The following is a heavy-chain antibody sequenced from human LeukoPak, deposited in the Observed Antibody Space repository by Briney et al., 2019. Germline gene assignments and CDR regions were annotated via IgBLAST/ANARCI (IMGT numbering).Heavy chain of an antibody. J-gene: IGHJ6*02. Sequence: GGSLRLSCAASGFTFSSYAMSWVRQAPGKGLEWVSAISSSGGSTYYADSVKGRFTISRDNSKNTLYLQMNSLRAEDTAVYYCAKTSYRSGWYSSYYGMDVWGQGTTVTVSS. CDR1: GFTFSSYA. CDR3: AKTSYRSGWYSSYYGMDV. CDR2: ISSSGGST. D-gene: IGHD6-19*01. V-gene: IGHV3-23*01.